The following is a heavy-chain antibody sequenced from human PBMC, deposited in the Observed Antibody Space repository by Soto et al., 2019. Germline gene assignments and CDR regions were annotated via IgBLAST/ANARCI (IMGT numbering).Heavy chain of an antibody. Sequence: QVQLVQSGAEVKKPGSSVKVSCKASGGTFSSYAISWVRQAPGQGLEWMRGIIPIFGTANYAQKFQGRVTITADKSTSTAYMELSSLRSEDTAVYYCASTGADCSGGSCQRDYYYYYGMDVWGQGTTVTVSS. CDR1: GGTFSSYA. CDR2: IIPIFGTA. D-gene: IGHD2-15*01. CDR3: ASTGADCSGGSCQRDYYYYYGMDV. J-gene: IGHJ6*02. V-gene: IGHV1-69*06.